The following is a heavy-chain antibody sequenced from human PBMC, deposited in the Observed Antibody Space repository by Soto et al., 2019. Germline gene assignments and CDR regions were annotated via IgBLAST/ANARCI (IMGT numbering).Heavy chain of an antibody. D-gene: IGHD2-15*01. V-gene: IGHV1-18*04. CDR1: GYTFISHG. CDR2: ISGKNGNT. Sequence: QVQLVQSGVEVKKPGASVKVSCKASGYTFISHGISWVRQAPGQGLEWMGWISGKNGNTNYAQKLKSRGTLTTTTSTRKDYMELRSLRSDDTAVYYCARVSSSIVVVPDYGMDVWGQGTTVTVSS. J-gene: IGHJ6*02. CDR3: ARVSSSIVVVPDYGMDV.